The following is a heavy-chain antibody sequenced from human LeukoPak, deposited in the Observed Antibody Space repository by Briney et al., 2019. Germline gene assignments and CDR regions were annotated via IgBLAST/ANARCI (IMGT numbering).Heavy chain of an antibody. D-gene: IGHD5-18*01. Sequence: SETLSLTCTVSGYSISSSYYWGWIRQPPGKGLEWIGSIYYSGSTYYNPSLKSRVTISVDTSKNQFSLKLSSVTAADTAVYYCARADTAMVPRIDYWGQGTLVTVSS. CDR3: ARADTAMVPRIDY. CDR1: GYSISSSYY. CDR2: IYYSGST. V-gene: IGHV4-38-2*02. J-gene: IGHJ4*02.